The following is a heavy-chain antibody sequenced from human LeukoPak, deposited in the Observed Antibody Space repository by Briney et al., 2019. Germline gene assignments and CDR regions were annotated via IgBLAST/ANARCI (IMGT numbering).Heavy chain of an antibody. D-gene: IGHD3-10*01. V-gene: IGHV4-61*02. CDR2: IYTSGST. Sequence: SETLSLTCTVSGGSISSGSYYWSWIRQPAGKGLEWIGRIYTSGSTNYNPSLKSRVTISVDTSKNQFSLRLSSVTAAVTAVYYCAREVVRGVVDYWGQGTLVTVSS. J-gene: IGHJ4*02. CDR1: GGSISSGSYY. CDR3: AREVVRGVVDY.